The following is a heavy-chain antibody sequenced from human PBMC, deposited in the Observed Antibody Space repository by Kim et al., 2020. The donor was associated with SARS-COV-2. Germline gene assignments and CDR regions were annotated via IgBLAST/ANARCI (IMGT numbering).Heavy chain of an antibody. CDR1: GGSFSGYY. J-gene: IGHJ5*02. D-gene: IGHD3-22*01. Sequence: SETLSLTCAVYGGSFSGYYWSWIRQPPGKGLEWIGEINHSGSTNYNPSLKSRVTISVDTSKNQFSLKLSSVTAADTAVYYCARDITMIVVVYSNGAWFDPWGQGTLVTVSS. V-gene: IGHV4-34*01. CDR2: INHSGST. CDR3: ARDITMIVVVYSNGAWFDP.